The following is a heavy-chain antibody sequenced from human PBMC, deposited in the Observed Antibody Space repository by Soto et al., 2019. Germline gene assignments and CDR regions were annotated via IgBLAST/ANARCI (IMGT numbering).Heavy chain of an antibody. Sequence: SSETLSLTCTVSGGSISSSSYYWGWIRQPPGKGLEWIGSIYYSGSTYYNPSLKSRVPISVDTSKNQFSLKLSSVTAADTAVYYCARRGDIVVVVAATAFDIWGQGTMVTVSS. CDR3: ARRGDIVVVVAATAFDI. V-gene: IGHV4-39*01. CDR2: IYYSGST. J-gene: IGHJ3*02. CDR1: GGSISSSSYY. D-gene: IGHD2-15*01.